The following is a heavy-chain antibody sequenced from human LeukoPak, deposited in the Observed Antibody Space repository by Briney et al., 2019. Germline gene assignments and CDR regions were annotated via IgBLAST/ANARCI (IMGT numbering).Heavy chain of an antibody. Sequence: SETLTLTCTVSGDTLINFYWSWIRQPPGKGLEWVADIYYGGTTYYTPSVKSRVTISVDTSKNQFSLQLKSVTAAETAVYYCARLKFDVLSGYYEALDYWGQGTLVTVSS. V-gene: IGHV4-59*08. CDR1: GDTLINFY. CDR3: ARLKFDVLSGYYEALDY. D-gene: IGHD3-9*01. CDR2: IYYGGTT. J-gene: IGHJ4*02.